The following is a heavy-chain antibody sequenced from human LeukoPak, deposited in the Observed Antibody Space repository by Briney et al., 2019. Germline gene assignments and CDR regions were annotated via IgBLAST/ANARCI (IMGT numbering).Heavy chain of an antibody. CDR1: GGSISSSSYY. Sequence: TSETLSLTCTVSGGSISSSSYYWGWIRQPPGKGLAWIGNIFYSGSTYYNPSLKSRVTISVDTSRSQFSLKLNSVTAADTAVYYCARLTNGDYFDYWGQGTLVTVSS. J-gene: IGHJ4*02. CDR2: IFYSGST. CDR3: ARLTNGDYFDY. V-gene: IGHV4-39*01. D-gene: IGHD4-17*01.